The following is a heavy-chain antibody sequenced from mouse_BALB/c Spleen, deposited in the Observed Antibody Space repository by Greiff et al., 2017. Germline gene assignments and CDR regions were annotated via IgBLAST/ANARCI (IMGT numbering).Heavy chain of an antibody. D-gene: IGHD2-3*01. CDR1: GYTFTSYW. Sequence: VQLQQSGAELVKPGASVKLSCKASGYTFTSYWMHWVKQRPGQGLEWIGEINPSNGRTNYNEKFKSKATLTVDKSSSTAYMQLSSLTSEDSAVYCCARSGDGYYVDWYFDVWGAGTTVTVSS. CDR3: ARSGDGYYVDWYFDV. V-gene: IGHV1S81*02. J-gene: IGHJ1*01. CDR2: INPSNGRT.